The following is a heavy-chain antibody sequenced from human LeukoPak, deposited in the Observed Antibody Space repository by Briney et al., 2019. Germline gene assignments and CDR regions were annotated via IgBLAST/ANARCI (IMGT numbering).Heavy chain of an antibody. CDR3: ARRGGVVVANAIDS. Sequence: QAGGSLRLSCAASGFALSNYVMHWVRQAPGRGLVWVSRINTDGTSTSYADSVKGRFTISRDNAKNTLYLQMNSLRAEDTAVYYCARRGGVVVANAIDSWGQGTLVTVSS. D-gene: IGHD2-15*01. J-gene: IGHJ4*02. CDR2: INTDGTST. CDR1: GFALSNYV. V-gene: IGHV3-74*01.